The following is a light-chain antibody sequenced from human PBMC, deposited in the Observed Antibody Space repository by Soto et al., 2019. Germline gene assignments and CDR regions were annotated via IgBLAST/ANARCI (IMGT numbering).Light chain of an antibody. J-gene: IGLJ1*01. V-gene: IGLV2-8*01. Sequence: QSVLTQPPSASGSPGQSVTISCTGTGSDVGAYNYVSWYRQYPGKAPKLVIFEVNKRPSGVPDRISGSKSGITASLTVSGLQAEDEADYYCCSYAGSNNYVFGTGTK. CDR1: GSDVGAYNY. CDR3: CSYAGSNNYV. CDR2: EVN.